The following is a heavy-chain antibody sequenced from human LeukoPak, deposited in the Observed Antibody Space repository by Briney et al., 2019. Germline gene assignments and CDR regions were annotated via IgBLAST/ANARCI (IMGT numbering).Heavy chain of an antibody. D-gene: IGHD3-16*01. J-gene: IGHJ4*02. Sequence: GGSLRLSCAASGLNVSSNYMSWVRQAPGKGLEWVSVIYSGVSTNYADSMKGRFTISRDNAKNSLYLQMNSLRAEDTAVYYCAKVRWGSDNALDSWGQGTLVTGSS. CDR2: IYSGVST. V-gene: IGHV3-53*05. CDR3: AKVRWGSDNALDS. CDR1: GLNVSSNY.